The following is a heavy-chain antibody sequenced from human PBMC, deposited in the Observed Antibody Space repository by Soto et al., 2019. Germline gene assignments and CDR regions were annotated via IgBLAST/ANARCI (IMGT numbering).Heavy chain of an antibody. Sequence: NPSETLSLTCNVFPGSIYDYYWSWIRQTPGMRLEWIGFVYSGGSAMYNPSFKSRVIISLETSKNQFSLTLTSLTAADSAMYYCASTSRAKPGTGLDSWGQGALVTVSS. CDR2: VYSGGSA. J-gene: IGHJ4*02. CDR3: ASTSRAKPGTGLDS. V-gene: IGHV4-59*01. CDR1: PGSIYDYY.